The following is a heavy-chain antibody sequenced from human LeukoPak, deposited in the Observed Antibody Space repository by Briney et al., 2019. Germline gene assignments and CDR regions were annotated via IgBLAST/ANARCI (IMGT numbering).Heavy chain of an antibody. CDR2: VYYSGRT. J-gene: IGHJ4*02. D-gene: IGHD1-7*01. CDR1: GGSISTYY. Sequence: KPSETLSLTCTVSGGSISTYYWSWIRQPPGKGLEWIGYVYYSGRTNYKPSLKSRVTISVDTSKNQFSLRLRSVTAADTAVYYCARVTGTTGGLTLYYFDYWGQGTLVTVSS. CDR3: ARVTGTTGGLTLYYFDY. V-gene: IGHV4-59*01.